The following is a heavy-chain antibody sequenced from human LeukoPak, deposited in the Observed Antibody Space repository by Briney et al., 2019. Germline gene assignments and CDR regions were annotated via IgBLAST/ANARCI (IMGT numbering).Heavy chain of an antibody. D-gene: IGHD3-22*01. Sequence: PGGSPRLSCAASGFTVSSNYMSWVRQAPGKGLEWVSVIYSGGSTYYADSVKGRFTISRDNSKNTLYLQMNSLRAEDTAVYYCARVLSGSWDWFDPWGQGTLVTVSS. V-gene: IGHV3-53*01. CDR1: GFTVSSNY. CDR2: IYSGGST. CDR3: ARVLSGSWDWFDP. J-gene: IGHJ5*02.